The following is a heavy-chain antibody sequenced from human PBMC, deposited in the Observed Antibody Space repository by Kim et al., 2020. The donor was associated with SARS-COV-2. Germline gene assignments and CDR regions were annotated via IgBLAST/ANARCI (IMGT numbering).Heavy chain of an antibody. CDR1: GFTFSDYY. CDR2: ISSSSSYT. Sequence: GGSLRLSCAASGFTFSDYYMSWIRQAPGKGLGWVSYISSSSSYTNYADSVKGRFTISRDNAKNSLYLQMNSLRAEDTAVYYCAREGTGSGWGGAHYWGQGTLVTVSS. J-gene: IGHJ4*02. D-gene: IGHD6-19*01. CDR3: AREGTGSGWGGAHY. V-gene: IGHV3-11*05.